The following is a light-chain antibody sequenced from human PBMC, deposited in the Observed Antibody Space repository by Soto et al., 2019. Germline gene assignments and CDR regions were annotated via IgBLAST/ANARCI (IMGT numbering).Light chain of an antibody. Sequence: EIVMTQSPATLSVSPGERATLSCGASQSVSSNLAWYQQKPGQAPRHLIYGASTRATGIPARFSGSGSGTAFTLTISSLQSEDFAIYYCQQYNNWPPRYTFGQGTKLEIK. CDR2: GAS. J-gene: IGKJ2*01. V-gene: IGKV3-15*01. CDR1: QSVSSN. CDR3: QQYNNWPPRYT.